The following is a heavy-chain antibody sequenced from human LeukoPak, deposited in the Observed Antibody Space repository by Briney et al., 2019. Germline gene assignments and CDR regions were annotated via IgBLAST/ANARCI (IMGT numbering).Heavy chain of an antibody. Sequence: SETLSLTCTVSGDSISGFYWSWIRQPPGKGLEWIGEINHSGSTNYNPSLKSRVTIPVDTSKNQFSLKLSSVTAADTAVYYCARSPQGTATTANWLDPWGQGTLVTVSS. J-gene: IGHJ5*02. CDR2: INHSGST. CDR3: ARSPQGTATTANWLDP. V-gene: IGHV4-34*01. CDR1: GDSISGFY. D-gene: IGHD4-17*01.